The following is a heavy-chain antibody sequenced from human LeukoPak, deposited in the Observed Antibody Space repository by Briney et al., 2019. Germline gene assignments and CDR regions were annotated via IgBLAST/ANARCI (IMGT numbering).Heavy chain of an antibody. CDR3: ARSGLLEWLFWFDP. J-gene: IGHJ5*02. V-gene: IGHV1-69*05. CDR2: IIPIFGTA. CDR1: GGTFSSYA. D-gene: IGHD3-3*01. Sequence: ASVKVSCKASGGTFSSYAISWVRQAPGQGLEWMGGIIPIFGTANYAQKFQGGVTITTDESTSTAYMALSSLRSEDTAVYYCARSGLLEWLFWFDPWGQGTLVTVSS.